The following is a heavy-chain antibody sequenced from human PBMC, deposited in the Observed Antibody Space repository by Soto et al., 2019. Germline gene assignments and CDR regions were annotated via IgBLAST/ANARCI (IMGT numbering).Heavy chain of an antibody. CDR3: ARNLGKPAAIGYYYMDV. J-gene: IGHJ6*03. Sequence: ASVKVSCKASGYTFTSYDINWVRQATGKGLEWMGWMNPNSGNTGYAQKFQGRGTMTRNTPISTAYMELSSLRSEDTAVYYCARNLGKPAAIGYYYMDVWGKGTTVTVSS. CDR2: MNPNSGNT. CDR1: GYTFTSYD. V-gene: IGHV1-8*01. D-gene: IGHD2-2*01.